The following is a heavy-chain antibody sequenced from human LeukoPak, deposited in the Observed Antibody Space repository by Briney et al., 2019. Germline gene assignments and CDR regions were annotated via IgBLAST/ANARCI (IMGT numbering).Heavy chain of an antibody. D-gene: IGHD3-3*01. Sequence: GGSLRLSCVASGFSIGSYAMSWVRQAPGKGLEWVSAISGSGGSTYYADSVKGRFTISRDNSKNTLYLQMNSLRAEDTAVYYCAKGSDTYYDFWSGYLGTLFDPWGQGTLVTVSS. J-gene: IGHJ5*02. V-gene: IGHV3-23*01. CDR1: GFSIGSYA. CDR3: AKGSDTYYDFWSGYLGTLFDP. CDR2: ISGSGGST.